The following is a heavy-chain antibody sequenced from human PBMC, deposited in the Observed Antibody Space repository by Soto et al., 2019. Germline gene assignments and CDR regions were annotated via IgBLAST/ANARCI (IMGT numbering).Heavy chain of an antibody. CDR1: GFIFSRYS. Sequence: EVQLVESGGGLVQPGGSLRLSCAASGFIFSRYSMNWVRQAPGKGLEWVSYISSSSNTIYYADSVKGRFTISRDNVKNSLYLQMNSLRAEDTAVYYCARPGYCSGGSCYERDWGQGTLVTVSS. V-gene: IGHV3-48*01. J-gene: IGHJ4*02. CDR2: ISSSSNTI. CDR3: ARPGYCSGGSCYERD. D-gene: IGHD2-15*01.